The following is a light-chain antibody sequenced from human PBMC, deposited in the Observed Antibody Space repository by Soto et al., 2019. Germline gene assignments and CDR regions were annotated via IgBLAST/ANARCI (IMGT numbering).Light chain of an antibody. CDR3: AAWDDSLEEYV. CDR2: SSI. CDR1: ASNIGGKS. V-gene: IGLV1-44*01. Sequence: QSALTQPPSASGTPGQRVTISCSGSASNIGGKSVNWYQQFPGTAPKLLIYSSIYRPSGVPARMSASKSGTSASLAISGLQSEDEADYFCAAWDDSLEEYVFGTGTKVTVL. J-gene: IGLJ1*01.